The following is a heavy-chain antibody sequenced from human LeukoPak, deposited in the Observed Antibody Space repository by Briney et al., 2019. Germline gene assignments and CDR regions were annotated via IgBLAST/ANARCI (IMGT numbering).Heavy chain of an antibody. CDR2: ISSSGNTI. V-gene: IGHV3-48*03. Sequence: QPGGSLRLSCAASEFTFTSFELNWVPQAPGKGLEWVSYISSSGNTISYADSVKGRFTISRDNAKNSLYLQVITLRAEDTAVYYCARGPSIAARYDAFDIWGQGTMVTVSS. D-gene: IGHD6-6*01. J-gene: IGHJ3*02. CDR3: ARGPSIAARYDAFDI. CDR1: EFTFTSFE.